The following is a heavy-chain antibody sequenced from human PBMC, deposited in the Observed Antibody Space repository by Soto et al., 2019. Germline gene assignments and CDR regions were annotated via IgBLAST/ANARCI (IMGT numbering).Heavy chain of an antibody. J-gene: IGHJ3*02. Sequence: ASVKLSCTSSGYTFTTYGISWVRQAPGQGLEWMGWISAYNGNTNYAQKLQDRVTMSTDTSTSTAYMELRSLRSDDTAVYFCARVGGRMEARHDFDSWCPGPMV. CDR3: ARVGGRMEARHDFDS. D-gene: IGHD6-6*01. CDR1: GYTFTTYG. V-gene: IGHV1-18*01. CDR2: ISAYNGNT.